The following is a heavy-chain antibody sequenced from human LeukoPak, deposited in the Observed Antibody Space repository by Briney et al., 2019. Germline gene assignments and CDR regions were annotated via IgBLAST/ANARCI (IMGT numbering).Heavy chain of an antibody. CDR1: GFTFSSYA. Sequence: GGSLRLSCAASGFTFSSYAMSWVRQAPGKGLEGVSAISGSGGSTYYADSVKGRFTISRDNAKNSLYLQMNSLRAEDTAVYYCARGLGPDDAFDIWGQGTMVTVSS. CDR2: ISGSGGST. V-gene: IGHV3-23*01. J-gene: IGHJ3*02. D-gene: IGHD5-12*01. CDR3: ARGLGPDDAFDI.